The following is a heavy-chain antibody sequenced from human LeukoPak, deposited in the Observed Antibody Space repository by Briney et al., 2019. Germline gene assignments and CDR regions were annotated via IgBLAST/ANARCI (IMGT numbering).Heavy chain of an antibody. J-gene: IGHJ4*02. Sequence: QTPSLTCAISGDSVSSNSAAWNWIRQSPSRGLEWLGRTYYRSKWYNDYAVSVKSRITINPDTSKNQFSLQLNSVTPEDTAVYYCARYPGIAVAGAGGFDYWGQGTLVTVSS. V-gene: IGHV6-1*01. D-gene: IGHD6-19*01. CDR1: GDSVSSNSAA. CDR3: ARYPGIAVAGAGGFDY. CDR2: TYYRSKWYN.